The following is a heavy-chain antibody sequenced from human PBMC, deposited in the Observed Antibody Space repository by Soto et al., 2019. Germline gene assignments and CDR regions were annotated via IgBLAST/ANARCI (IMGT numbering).Heavy chain of an antibody. Sequence: QVQLQESGPGLVKPSETLSLTCTVSYGSISSYYWSWIRQPAGSGLEWIGRIYFSGSTNYNPSLKSRITMSGDKSKNPFSLNLTSVTGADTAVYYCARGWDGDSPTFDNGMDVWGQGTTVTVSS. D-gene: IGHD4-17*01. V-gene: IGHV4-4*07. CDR2: IYFSGST. CDR3: ARGWDGDSPTFDNGMDV. CDR1: YGSISSYY. J-gene: IGHJ6*02.